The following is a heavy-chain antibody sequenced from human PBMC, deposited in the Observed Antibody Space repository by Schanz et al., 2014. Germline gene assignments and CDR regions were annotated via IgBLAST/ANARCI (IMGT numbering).Heavy chain of an antibody. CDR1: GFTFSDYY. CDR2: ISSSGSYT. CDR3: AKDHAGSDILTALGN. V-gene: IGHV3-11*05. J-gene: IGHJ4*02. D-gene: IGHD3-9*01. Sequence: VQLLESGGGLVQPGGSLRLSCAASGFTFSDYYMSWIRQAPGKGLEWVSYISSSGSYTNYADSVKGRFTTSRDNSKNTLYLQMNSLRAEDTAVYYCAKDHAGSDILTALGNWGQGTLXTVSS.